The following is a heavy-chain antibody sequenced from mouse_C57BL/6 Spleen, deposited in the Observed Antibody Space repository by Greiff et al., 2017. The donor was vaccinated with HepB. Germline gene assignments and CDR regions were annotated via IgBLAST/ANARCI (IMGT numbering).Heavy chain of an antibody. CDR3: TEGYGSSHYYAMDY. CDR1: GFTFSNYW. CDR2: IRLKSDNNAT. J-gene: IGHJ4*01. V-gene: IGHV6-3*01. Sequence: EVKVEESGGGLVQPGGSMKLSCVASGFTFSNYWMNWVRQSPEKGLEWVAQIRLKSDNNATHYAESVKGRFTISRDDSKSSVYLQMNNLRAEDTGIYYCTEGYGSSHYYAMDYWGQGTSVTVSS. D-gene: IGHD1-1*01.